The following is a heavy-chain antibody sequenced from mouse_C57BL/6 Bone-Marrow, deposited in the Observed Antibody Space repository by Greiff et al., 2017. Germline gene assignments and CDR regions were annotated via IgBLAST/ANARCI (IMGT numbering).Heavy chain of an antibody. D-gene: IGHD2-4*01. J-gene: IGHJ4*01. CDR2: MHPNGGSP. Sequence: QVQLQQPGAELVKPGASVKLSCKASGYTFTNYWMHWVKQRPGQGLAWIGMMHPNGGSPDYNEKFKSEATLSVAKSSRTAYMELSSLTSEDSAVYYCARSYDYDDYTMDYWGQGTSVTVSS. V-gene: IGHV1-64*01. CDR3: ARSYDYDDYTMDY. CDR1: GYTFTNYW.